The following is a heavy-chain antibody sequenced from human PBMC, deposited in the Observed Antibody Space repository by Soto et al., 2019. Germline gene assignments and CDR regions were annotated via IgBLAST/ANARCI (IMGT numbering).Heavy chain of an antibody. V-gene: IGHV4-59*08. CDR3: ARQVGGWAPWFFDS. CDR2: IYYSGST. Sequence: PSETLSLTCTVSGGSISSYYWSWIRQPPGKGLEWIGYIYYSGSTNYNPSLKSRVTISVDTSKNQFSLKLSSVTAADTAVYYCARQVGGWAPWFFDSWGQGTLVTVS. CDR1: GGSISSYY. D-gene: IGHD6-19*01. J-gene: IGHJ4*02.